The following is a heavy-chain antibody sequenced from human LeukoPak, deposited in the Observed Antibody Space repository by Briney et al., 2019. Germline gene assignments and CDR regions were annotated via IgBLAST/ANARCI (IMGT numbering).Heavy chain of an antibody. CDR1: GYTFPSYD. D-gene: IGHD1-26*01. Sequence: PSVKVSCKTSGYTFPSYDINWVRQATAQGLEWMGWMNPNSGNTGYTQKFQGRVTITRNTSITTAYMELSSLRSEDTAVYYCARGPKWTGSYYYFDYWGQGTLVTVSS. CDR3: ARGPKWTGSYYYFDY. CDR2: MNPNSGNT. V-gene: IGHV1-8*01. J-gene: IGHJ4*02.